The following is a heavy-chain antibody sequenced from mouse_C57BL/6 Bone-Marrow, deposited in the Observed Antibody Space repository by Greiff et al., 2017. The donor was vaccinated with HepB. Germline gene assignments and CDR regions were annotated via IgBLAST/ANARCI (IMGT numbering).Heavy chain of an antibody. CDR2: ISDGGSYT. Sequence: EVKLMESGGGLVKPGGSLKLSCAASGFTFSSYAMSWVRQTPEKRLEWVATISDGGSYTYYPDNVKGRFTITRDNAKNNLYLQMSHLKSEDTALYYCARARDYWGQGTTRTVSS. J-gene: IGHJ2*01. V-gene: IGHV5-4*03. CDR1: GFTFSSYA. CDR3: ARARDY.